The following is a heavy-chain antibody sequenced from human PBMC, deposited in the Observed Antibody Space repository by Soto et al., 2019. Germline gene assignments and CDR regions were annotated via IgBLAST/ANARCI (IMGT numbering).Heavy chain of an antibody. D-gene: IGHD2-2*02. CDR3: ARSHPAAILGSFDP. CDR1: GYSFTSYW. CDR2: IYPGDSDT. V-gene: IGHV5-51*01. Sequence: GESLKISRKGSGYSFTSYWIGWARRMPVKGLEWMGIIYPGDSDTRYSPSFQGQVTISADKYISTAYLQWSSLKASDTAMYYCARSHPAAILGSFDPWGQGTLVTV. J-gene: IGHJ5*02.